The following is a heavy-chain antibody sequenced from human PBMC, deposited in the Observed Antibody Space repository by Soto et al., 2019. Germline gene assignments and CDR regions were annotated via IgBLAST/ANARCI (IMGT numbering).Heavy chain of an antibody. V-gene: IGHV1-18*01. CDR1: GYTFTSYV. D-gene: IGHD3-3*01. Sequence: AASVKVSCKASGYTFTSYVISWVRQAPGQGLEWMGWISAYNGNTNYAQKLQGRVTMTTDTSTSTAYMELRSLRSDDTAVYYCARWSTSITIFGVVTDNWFDPWGQGTLVTSPQ. J-gene: IGHJ5*02. CDR2: ISAYNGNT. CDR3: ARWSTSITIFGVVTDNWFDP.